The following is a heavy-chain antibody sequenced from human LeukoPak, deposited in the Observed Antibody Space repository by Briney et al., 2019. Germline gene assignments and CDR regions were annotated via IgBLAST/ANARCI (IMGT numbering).Heavy chain of an antibody. J-gene: IGHJ2*01. D-gene: IGHD6-13*01. CDR3: ARVYYSNSYDYWYFDL. CDR2: IFYSGST. CDR1: GGSISSYY. V-gene: IGHV4-59*01. Sequence: SETLSLTCTVTGGSISSYYWSWIRQPPGKGLEWIGYIFYSGSTNYNPSLKGRVTISVDTSKNQFSLKLSSVTAADTAVYYCARVYYSNSYDYWYFDLWGRGTLVTVSS.